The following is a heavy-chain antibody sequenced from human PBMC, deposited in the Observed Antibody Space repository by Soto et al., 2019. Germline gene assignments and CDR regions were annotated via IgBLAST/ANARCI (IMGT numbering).Heavy chain of an antibody. V-gene: IGHV1-8*01. CDR2: MNPNSGNT. CDR3: ARGSKGSSWYAYWFDP. D-gene: IGHD6-13*01. J-gene: IGHJ5*02. CDR1: GYTFTSYD. Sequence: ASVKVSCKASGYTFTSYDIHWVRQATGQGLGWMGWMNPNSGNTGYAQKFQGRVTMPRNTSISTAYMELSSLRSEDTAVYYCARGSKGSSWYAYWFDPWGQGTLVTVSS.